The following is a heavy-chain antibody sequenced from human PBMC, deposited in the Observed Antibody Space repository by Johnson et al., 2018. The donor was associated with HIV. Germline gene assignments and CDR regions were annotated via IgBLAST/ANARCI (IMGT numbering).Heavy chain of an antibody. J-gene: IGHJ3*02. CDR2: IRGSGGSP. CDR1: GFPFSPYA. V-gene: IGHV3-23*04. CDR3: LCGGDSYGVAFDI. D-gene: IGHD5-18*01. Sequence: VQLVESGGGLVQPGGSLRLSCAASGFPFSPYAMRWVSQAPGRGLEWVSSIRGSGGSPYYAESVRGRFTISSVNSTHTLYLQMNILRAEDTAGNCCLCGGDSYGVAFDIGGQWTMVTVSS.